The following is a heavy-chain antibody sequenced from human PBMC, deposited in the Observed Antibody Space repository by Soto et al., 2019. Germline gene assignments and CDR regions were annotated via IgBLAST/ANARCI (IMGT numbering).Heavy chain of an antibody. D-gene: IGHD3-10*01. CDR2: IIPILGIA. CDR3: ARITMVRGAPFDY. V-gene: IGHV1-69*02. J-gene: IGHJ4*02. CDR1: GGTFSSYT. Sequence: QVQLVQSGAEVKKPGSSVKVSCKASGGTFSSYTISWVRQAPGQGLEWMGRIIPILGIANYAQKFQGRVTITADKSTSTAYMELSSLGSEDTAVYYCARITMVRGAPFDYWGQGTLVTVSS.